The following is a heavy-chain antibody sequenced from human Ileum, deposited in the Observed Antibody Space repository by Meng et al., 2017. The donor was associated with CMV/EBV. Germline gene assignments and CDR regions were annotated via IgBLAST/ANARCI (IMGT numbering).Heavy chain of an antibody. CDR1: GFTFSSYA. CDR2: IYSGGSST. CDR3: AKGRSGSYVD. J-gene: IGHJ4*02. V-gene: IGHV3-23*03. Sequence: GESLKISCAASGFTFSSYAMSWVRQAPGKGLEWVSVIYSGGSSTYYADSVKGRFTISRDNSKNTLYLQMNSLKAEDTDVYYCAKGRSGSYVDWGQGTLVTVSS. D-gene: IGHD1-26*01.